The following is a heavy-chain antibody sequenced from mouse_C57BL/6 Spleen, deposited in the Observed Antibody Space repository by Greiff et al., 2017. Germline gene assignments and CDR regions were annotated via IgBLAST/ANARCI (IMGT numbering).Heavy chain of an antibody. CDR2: IDPENGDT. CDR3: TTSNYYAMDY. J-gene: IGHJ4*01. CDR1: GFNIKDDY. Sequence: DVQLVESGAELVRPGASVKLSCTASGFNIKDDYMHWVKQRPEQGLEWIGWIDPENGDTEYASKFQGKATITADTSSNTAYLQLSSLTSEDTAVYYCTTSNYYAMDYWGQGTSVTVSS. V-gene: IGHV14-4*01. D-gene: IGHD2-5*01.